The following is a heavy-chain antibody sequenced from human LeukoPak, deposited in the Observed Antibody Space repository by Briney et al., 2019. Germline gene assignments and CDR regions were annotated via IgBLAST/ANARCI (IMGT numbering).Heavy chain of an antibody. J-gene: IGHJ5*02. CDR2: IHHSGST. D-gene: IGHD3-10*01. CDR1: DGSISSGNYY. V-gene: IGHV4-31*03. CDR3: ASYGSGSYRFDP. Sequence: TLSLTCTVSDGSISSGNYYWSWIRQHPGKGLEWIGYIHHSGSTYYNPSLKSRVIISVDTSKNQFSLKLNSVPAADTAVYYCASYGSGSYRFDPWGQGTLVTVSS.